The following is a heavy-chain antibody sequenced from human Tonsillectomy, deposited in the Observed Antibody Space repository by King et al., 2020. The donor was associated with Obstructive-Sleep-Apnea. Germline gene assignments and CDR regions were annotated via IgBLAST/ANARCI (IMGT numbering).Heavy chain of an antibody. D-gene: IGHD3-22*01. CDR3: ASFTLEDYYDSSGYYSNDAFDI. J-gene: IGHJ3*02. CDR1: GYSFTSYW. V-gene: IGHV5-51*01. CDR2: IYPGDSDT. Sequence: QLVQSGAEVKKPGESLKISCKGSGYSFTSYWIGWVRQMPGKGLEWMGIIYPGDSDTRYSPSFQGQVTISADKSISTAYLQWSSLKASDTAMYYCASFTLEDYYDSSGYYSNDAFDIWGQGTMVTVSS.